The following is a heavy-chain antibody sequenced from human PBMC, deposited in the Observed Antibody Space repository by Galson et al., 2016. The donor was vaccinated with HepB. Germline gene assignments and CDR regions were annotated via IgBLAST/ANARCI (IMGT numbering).Heavy chain of an antibody. V-gene: IGHV3-33*01. CDR2: VWSDGIQK. J-gene: IGHJ4*02. CDR1: GFTFSRSG. D-gene: IGHD2-15*01. CDR3: ARGQGYCSGGTCHGIDY. Sequence: SLRLSCAVSGFTFSRSGIHWVRQARGKGLDWVAVVWSDGIQKYFADSVKGRFTISRDNSKNTVYLQMNSLRAEDTAVYYCARGQGYCSGGTCHGIDYWGQGTVVTVSS.